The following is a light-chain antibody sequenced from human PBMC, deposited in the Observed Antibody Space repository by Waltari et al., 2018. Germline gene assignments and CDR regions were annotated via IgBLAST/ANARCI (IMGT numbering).Light chain of an antibody. J-gene: IGLJ2*01. Sequence: QSVLTQPPSVSGAPGQRVPISCTGSSPNTGAAHAVHWDQQLPGTAPKLLIYGNSNRPSGVPDRFSGSKSGTSASLAITGLQAEDEADYYCQSYDSSLSGSYVVFGGGTKLTVL. CDR3: QSYDSSLSGSYVV. V-gene: IGLV1-40*01. CDR1: SPNTGAAHA. CDR2: GNS.